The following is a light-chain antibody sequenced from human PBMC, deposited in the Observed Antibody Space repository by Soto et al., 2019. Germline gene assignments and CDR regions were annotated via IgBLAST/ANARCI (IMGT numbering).Light chain of an antibody. CDR3: QQYGSSPIT. Sequence: EILFTQSPCTLSLSPGPRSTLPCRASQSVNSRLAWYQHKPGQAPRLIISGASSRATGIPDRFSGSGSGTDFTLTISRLETEDCAVYYCQQYGSSPITFGQGTRLEIK. CDR1: QSVNSR. CDR2: GAS. J-gene: IGKJ5*01. V-gene: IGKV3-20*01.